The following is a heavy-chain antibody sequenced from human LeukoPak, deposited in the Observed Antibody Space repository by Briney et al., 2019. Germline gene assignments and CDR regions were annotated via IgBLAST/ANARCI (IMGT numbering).Heavy chain of an antibody. CDR3: TTPDTAGIDY. D-gene: IGHD5-18*01. V-gene: IGHV3-15*01. Sequence: GGSLRLSCAASGFIFPNAWRSGFGRAPGRGRDGVGRIKSKTDGGTTDYAAPVKGRFTISRDDSKNTLYLQMNSLKTEDTAVYYCTTPDTAGIDYWGQGTLVTVSS. CDR1: GFIFPNAW. J-gene: IGHJ4*02. CDR2: IKSKTDGGTT.